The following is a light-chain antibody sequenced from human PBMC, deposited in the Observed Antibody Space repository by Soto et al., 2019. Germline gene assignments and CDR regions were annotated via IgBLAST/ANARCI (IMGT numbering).Light chain of an antibody. J-gene: IGLJ2*01. CDR3: ETWDSNTRV. CDR1: SGHSRNI. V-gene: IGLV4-60*03. CDR2: LEVSGSN. Sequence: QSVLTQSSSASASLGSSVKLTCTLSSGHSRNIIAWHQQQPGKAPRYLMKLEVSGSNNKGSGVPDRFSGSSSGADRYLTISNLQSEDEADYYCETWDSNTRVFAEGTKLTVL.